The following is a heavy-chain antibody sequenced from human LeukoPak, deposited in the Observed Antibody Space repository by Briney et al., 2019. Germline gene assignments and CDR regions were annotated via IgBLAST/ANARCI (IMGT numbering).Heavy chain of an antibody. D-gene: IGHD3-22*01. CDR1: GYTFTGYY. Sequence: ASVKVSCKASGYTFTGYYMHWVRQAPGQGLEWMGWINSNSGGTNYAQKFQGRVTMTRDTSISTAYMELSRLRSDDTAVYYCANEGYYYDSSGTYEGSAFDIWGQGTMVTVSS. CDR2: INSNSGGT. CDR3: ANEGYYYDSSGTYEGSAFDI. V-gene: IGHV1-2*02. J-gene: IGHJ3*02.